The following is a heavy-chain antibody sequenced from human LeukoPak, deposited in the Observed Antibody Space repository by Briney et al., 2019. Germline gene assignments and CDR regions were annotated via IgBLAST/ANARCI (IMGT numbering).Heavy chain of an antibody. CDR2: MNPNSGNT. Sequence: ASVKVSCKASGYTFTSYDINWVRQATGQGREWMGWMNPNSGNTGYAQKFQGRVTMTRNTSISTAYMELSSLRSEDTAVYYCARRGGLKRGGSCFDYWGQGTLVTVSS. CDR3: ARRGGLKRGGSCFDY. J-gene: IGHJ4*02. CDR1: GYTFTSYD. V-gene: IGHV1-8*01. D-gene: IGHD2-15*01.